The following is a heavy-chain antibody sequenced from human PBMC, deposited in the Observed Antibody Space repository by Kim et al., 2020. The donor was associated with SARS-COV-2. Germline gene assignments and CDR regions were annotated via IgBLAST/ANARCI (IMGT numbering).Heavy chain of an antibody. CDR1: GFTFDDHA. V-gene: IGHV3-9*01. J-gene: IGHJ1*01. CDR3: VKGVLCGISDFQF. CDR2: IGWTGGRT. D-gene: IGHD6-25*01. Sequence: GGSLRLSCVVSGFTFDDHAMHWVRQAPGKGLEWVAGIGWTGGRTVYADSVMGRFTVSRYIANNSLYLHMNSLRADDTALYFCVKGVLCGISDFQFWG.